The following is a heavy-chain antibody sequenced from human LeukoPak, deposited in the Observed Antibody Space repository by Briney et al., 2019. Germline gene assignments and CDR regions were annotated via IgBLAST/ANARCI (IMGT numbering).Heavy chain of an antibody. CDR3: ARDGRGYSYGYYVYYYMDV. Sequence: ASVKVSCKASGYTFTSYYMHWVRQAPGQGLEWMGIINPSGGSTSYAQKFQGRVTMTRDTSTSTVYMELSSLRSEDTAVYYCARDGRGYSYGYYVYYYMDVWGKGTTVTISS. V-gene: IGHV1-46*01. CDR1: GYTFTSYY. D-gene: IGHD5-18*01. J-gene: IGHJ6*03. CDR2: INPSGGST.